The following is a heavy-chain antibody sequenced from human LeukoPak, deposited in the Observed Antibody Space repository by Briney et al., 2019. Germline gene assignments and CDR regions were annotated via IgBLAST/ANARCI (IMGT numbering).Heavy chain of an antibody. D-gene: IGHD2-2*01. Sequence: SETLSLTCTVSGGSISSSSYYWGWIRQPPGKGLEWIGSIYYSGSTYYNPSLKSRVTISVDTSKNQFSLKLSSVTAADTAVYYCARETRSNYYYYYMDVWGKGTTVTISS. V-gene: IGHV4-39*07. CDR2: IYYSGST. CDR1: GGSISSSSYY. CDR3: ARETRSNYYYYYMDV. J-gene: IGHJ6*03.